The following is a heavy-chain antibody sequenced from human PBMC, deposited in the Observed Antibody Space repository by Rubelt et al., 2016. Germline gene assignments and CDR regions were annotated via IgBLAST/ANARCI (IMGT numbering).Heavy chain of an antibody. Sequence: QAQLQQWGAGLLSPSDTLSLTCAVFTGSFNGYRWSWIRQKSDEGLEWIGEVTHSGDANYNPSLRDRVSISAESSKNQFSLRLTSLTAADTAVYYFARVGRVLTRSLGYFFDYWGQGTLVTVSS. CDR2: VTHSGDA. V-gene: IGHV4-34*02. CDR1: TGSFNGYR. J-gene: IGHJ4*02. CDR3: ARVGRVLTRSLGYFFDY. D-gene: IGHD2-15*01.